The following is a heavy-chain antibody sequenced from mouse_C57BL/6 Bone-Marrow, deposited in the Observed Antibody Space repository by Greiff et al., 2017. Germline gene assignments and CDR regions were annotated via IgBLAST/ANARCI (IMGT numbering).Heavy chain of an antibody. CDR1: GFTFKTYA. V-gene: IGHV10-3*01. Sequence: EVQGVESGGGLVQPKGSLKLSCAVAGFTFKTYAMHLGRRAPGKGLEWVARKRSKSSNHATYSAVSVKNRFTISRDDSQSMLYLQMNNLKTEDTAMYYCLRAWFADWGQGTLVTVSA. J-gene: IGHJ3*01. CDR3: LRAWFAD. CDR2: KRSKSSNHAT.